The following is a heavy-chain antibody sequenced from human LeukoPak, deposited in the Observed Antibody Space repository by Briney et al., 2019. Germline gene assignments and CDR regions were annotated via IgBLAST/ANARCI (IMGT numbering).Heavy chain of an antibody. CDR1: GFTFSSYS. V-gene: IGHV3-21*01. J-gene: IGHJ6*02. CDR3: ARDEREVQLEPWGYYYYGMDV. CDR2: ISSSSSYI. Sequence: PGGSLRLSCAASGFTFSSYSMNWVRQAPGKGLEWVSSISSSSSYIYYADSVKGRFTISRDNAKNSLYLQMNSLRAEDTAVYYCARDEREVQLEPWGYYYYGMDVWGQGTTVTVSS. D-gene: IGHD1-1*01.